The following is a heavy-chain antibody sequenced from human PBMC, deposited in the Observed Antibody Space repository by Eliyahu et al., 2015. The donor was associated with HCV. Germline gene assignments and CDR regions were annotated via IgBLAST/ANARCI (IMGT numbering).Heavy chain of an antibody. CDR2: FYYSGST. Sequence: QVQLQESGPGLVKPSETLSXTCXXSGGTISSYYWSWIRQPPGKGLEWIGYFYYSGSTNYNPXLKSRVTISVDTSKNQFSLKLSSVTAADTAVYYCARHKLVTAPYYFDYWGQGTLVTVSS. V-gene: IGHV4-59*08. D-gene: IGHD2-21*02. J-gene: IGHJ4*02. CDR3: ARHKLVTAPYYFDY. CDR1: GGTISSYY.